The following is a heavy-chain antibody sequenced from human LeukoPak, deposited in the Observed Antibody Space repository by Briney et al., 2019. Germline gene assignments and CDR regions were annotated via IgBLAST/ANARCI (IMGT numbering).Heavy chain of an antibody. Sequence: ASVKDSCQASGGTYSHYAVSWVRQAPGQGLEWMGGINRRFGTENYAEKFQGRVTNTADESTSTAYMELSSLRYEDTAVYYCARDRARIVGATRGCAYWGQGTLVTVSS. CDR3: ARDRARIVGATRGCAY. V-gene: IGHV1-69*13. CDR2: INRRFGTE. CDR1: GGTYSHYA. D-gene: IGHD1-26*01. J-gene: IGHJ4*02.